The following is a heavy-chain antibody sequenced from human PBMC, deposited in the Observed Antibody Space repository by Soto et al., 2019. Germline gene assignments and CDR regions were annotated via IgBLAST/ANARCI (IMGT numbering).Heavy chain of an antibody. J-gene: IGHJ4*02. CDR3: AKDRKTVPATSPDY. Sequence: VQLVESGGGVVQPGRSLRLSCAASGFTFSSYGMSWVRQAPGKGLEWVSAISGSGGGTYYTDSVKGLFTISRDNSKNTLYLQMNSLRAEDTAVYYCAKDRKTVPATSPDYWGQGTLVTVSS. CDR2: ISGSGGGT. D-gene: IGHD2-2*01. CDR1: GFTFSSYG. V-gene: IGHV3-23*04.